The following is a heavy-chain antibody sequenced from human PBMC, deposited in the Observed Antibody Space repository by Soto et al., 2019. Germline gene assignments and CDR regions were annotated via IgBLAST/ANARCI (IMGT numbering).Heavy chain of an antibody. J-gene: IGHJ4*02. Sequence: SETLSLTCTVSGGSISSSSYYWGWIRQPPGKGLEWIGSIYYSGSTYYNPSLKSRVTISVDTTKNQFSLKLSSVTAADTAVYYCAREKTYSNYFDYWGQGTLVTVSS. D-gene: IGHD4-4*01. V-gene: IGHV4-39*02. CDR2: IYYSGST. CDR3: AREKTYSNYFDY. CDR1: GGSISSSSYY.